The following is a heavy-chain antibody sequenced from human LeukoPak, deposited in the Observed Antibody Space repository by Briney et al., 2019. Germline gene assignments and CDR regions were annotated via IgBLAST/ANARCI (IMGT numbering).Heavy chain of an antibody. D-gene: IGHD6-6*01. CDR3: ARDQGQLAIYYHYGMDV. CDR2: IWYDGSNK. J-gene: IGHJ6*02. V-gene: IGHV3-33*01. CDR1: GFTFSSYG. Sequence: GRSLRLSCAASGFTFSSYGMHWVRQAPGKGLEWVAVIWYDGSNKYYADSVKGRFTISRDNSKNTLYLQMNSLRAEDTAVYYCARDQGQLAIYYHYGMDVWGQGTTVTVSS.